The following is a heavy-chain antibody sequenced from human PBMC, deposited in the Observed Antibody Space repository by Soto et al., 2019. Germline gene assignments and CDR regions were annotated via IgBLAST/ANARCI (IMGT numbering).Heavy chain of an antibody. Sequence: QVQLVQSGAEVKKPGASVEVSCNASGYTFTSYGISWVQQAPGQGLAWMGWISAYNGNTNYAQKIQRRVTMTTDPCTSTAYMELRSLRSHDPAVYYCARDSPPNDYWGQGPLVTVSS. J-gene: IGHJ4*02. CDR2: ISAYNGNT. CDR3: ARDSPPNDY. V-gene: IGHV1-18*01. CDR1: GYTFTSYG.